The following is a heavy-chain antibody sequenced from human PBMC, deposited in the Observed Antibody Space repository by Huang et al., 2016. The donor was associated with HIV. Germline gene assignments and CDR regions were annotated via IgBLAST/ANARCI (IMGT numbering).Heavy chain of an antibody. J-gene: IGHJ3*02. CDR3: ATSTPDVGAGVLRSAFDI. V-gene: IGHV1-24*01. Sequence: QVQLVESGAELKKPGASVRVSCKVSGYTVSELSLHWVRQAPEKGLEWRGGLEPEEGETIYAKRYQGRVTMTEDTSTDTAYMELSSLRPKDTAVYYCATSTPDVGAGVLRSAFDIWGQGTMVTVSS. CDR1: GYTVSELS. D-gene: IGHD2-15*01. CDR2: LEPEEGET.